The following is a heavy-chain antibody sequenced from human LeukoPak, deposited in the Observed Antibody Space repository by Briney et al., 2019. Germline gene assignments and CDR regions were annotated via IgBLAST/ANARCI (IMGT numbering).Heavy chain of an antibody. V-gene: IGHV3-23*01. D-gene: IGHD2-15*01. CDR2: ITGSGGST. J-gene: IGHJ4*02. Sequence: GGSLRLSCAASGFTFSSFAMGWVRQAPGKGLEWVSDITGSGGSTYYADSVKGRFTISRDNAKNSLYLQMNSLRAEDTAVYYCARDRLCSGGSCYHEGFYFDYWGQGTLVTVSS. CDR1: GFTFSSFA. CDR3: ARDRLCSGGSCYHEGFYFDY.